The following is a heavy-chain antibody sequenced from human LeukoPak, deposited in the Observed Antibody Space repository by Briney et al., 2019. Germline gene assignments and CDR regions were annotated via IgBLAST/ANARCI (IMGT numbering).Heavy chain of an antibody. J-gene: IGHJ6*03. CDR3: ARAGYYGSGSSYYYMDV. CDR2: IYHSGST. Sequence: PSQTLSLTCAVSGGSISSGGYSWSWIRQPPGKGLEWIGYIYHSGSTYYNPSLKSRVTISVDRSKNQFSLKLSSVTAADTAVYYCARAGYYGSGSSYYYMDVWGKGTTVTVSS. D-gene: IGHD3-10*01. CDR1: GGSISSGGYS. V-gene: IGHV4-30-2*01.